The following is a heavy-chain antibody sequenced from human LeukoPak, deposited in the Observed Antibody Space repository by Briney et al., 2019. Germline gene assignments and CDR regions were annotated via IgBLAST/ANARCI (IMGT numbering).Heavy chain of an antibody. D-gene: IGHD5-18*01. Sequence: SETLSLTCTVSGGSISSSSYYWGWIRQPPGKGLEWIGSIYYSGSTYYNPSLKSRVTISVDTSKNQFSLKLSSVTAADTAVYYCAREGPGYSYGNPYYYYYMDVWGKGTTVTVSS. V-gene: IGHV4-39*07. CDR2: IYYSGST. CDR1: GGSISSSSYY. J-gene: IGHJ6*03. CDR3: AREGPGYSYGNPYYYYYMDV.